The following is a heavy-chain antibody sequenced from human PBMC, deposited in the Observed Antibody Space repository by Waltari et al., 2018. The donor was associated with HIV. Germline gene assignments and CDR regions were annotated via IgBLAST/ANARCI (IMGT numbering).Heavy chain of an antibody. Sequence: QVQLQESGPGLVKPSETLSLTCTVSGVSISRYNWWSWVRQPPGKGLEWIGEMFPSGSTNYNPSLKSRVTISVDKSKNQFSLKLTSVTAADTAVYFCARVMSGDYGSSWFDPWGQGTLVTVSS. D-gene: IGHD2-21*02. J-gene: IGHJ5*02. CDR1: GVSISRYNW. CDR3: ARVMSGDYGSSWFDP. CDR2: MFPSGST. V-gene: IGHV4-4*02.